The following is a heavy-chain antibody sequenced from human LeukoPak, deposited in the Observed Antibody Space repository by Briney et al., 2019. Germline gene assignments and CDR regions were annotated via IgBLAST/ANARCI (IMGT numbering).Heavy chain of an antibody. J-gene: IGHJ4*02. CDR3: ARGSITGDYTFDY. V-gene: IGHV1-46*01. Sequence: ASVKVSCKASGYTFTTYYMHWVRQAPGQGLEWMGTINLSGGSTSYAQKFQGRVTITADESTSTAYMELSSLRSEDTAVYYCARGSITGDYTFDYWGQGTLVTVSS. CDR2: INLSGGST. CDR1: GYTFTTYY. D-gene: IGHD7-27*01.